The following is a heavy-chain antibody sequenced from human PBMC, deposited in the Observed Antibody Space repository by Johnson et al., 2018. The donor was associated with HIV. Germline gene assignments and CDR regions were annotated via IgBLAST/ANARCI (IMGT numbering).Heavy chain of an antibody. CDR2: ISYDGSNK. CDR3: ARFSKYYDSIRGAFDI. Sequence: QVQLVESGGGVVQPGRSLRLSCPASGFTFSNYAMHWVRQAPGKGLEWVAVISYDGSNKYYADSVTGRFTISSDNSKTTLYLQMNSLRAEDTAVYYCARFSKYYDSIRGAFDIWGQGTMVTVSS. CDR1: GFTFSNYA. D-gene: IGHD3-22*01. V-gene: IGHV3-30-3*01. J-gene: IGHJ3*02.